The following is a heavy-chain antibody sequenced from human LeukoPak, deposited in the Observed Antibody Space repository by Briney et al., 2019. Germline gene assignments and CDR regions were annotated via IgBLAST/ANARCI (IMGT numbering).Heavy chain of an antibody. V-gene: IGHV1-18*01. Sequence: ASVKVSCKASGYTFTSYGISWVRQAPGQGLEWMGWISAYNGNTNYAQKLQGRVTMTTDTSTSTAYMELRSLRSDDTVVYYCARYYCSGGSCYPSWFDPWGQGTLVTVSS. CDR1: GYTFTSYG. J-gene: IGHJ5*02. CDR2: ISAYNGNT. CDR3: ARYYCSGGSCYPSWFDP. D-gene: IGHD2-15*01.